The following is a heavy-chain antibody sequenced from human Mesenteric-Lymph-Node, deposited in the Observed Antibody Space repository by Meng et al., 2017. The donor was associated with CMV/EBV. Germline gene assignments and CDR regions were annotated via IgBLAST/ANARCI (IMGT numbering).Heavy chain of an antibody. V-gene: IGHV3-7*01. CDR1: EFTFSDYW. Sequence: GESLKISCAASEFTFSDYWMSWLRQTQGKGLEWVAMIKQDGSAQYYADSVKGRFTISRDNAKNSLYLHLNSLRVEDMAVYYCARDCGYDISGPRMDVWGQGTTVTVSS. J-gene: IGHJ6*02. CDR3: ARDCGYDISGPRMDV. D-gene: IGHD3-9*01. CDR2: IKQDGSAQ.